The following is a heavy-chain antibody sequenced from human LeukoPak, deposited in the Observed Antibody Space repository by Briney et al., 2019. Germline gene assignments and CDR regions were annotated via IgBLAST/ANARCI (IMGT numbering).Heavy chain of an antibody. J-gene: IGHJ4*02. Sequence: GGSLRLSCAASGFTFSSYWMSWVRQAPGKGLEWVSAISGSGGSTYYADSVKGRFTISRDNSKNTLYLQMNSLRAEDTAVYYCAKEQSMYSSGWYVYWGQGTLVTVSS. CDR1: GFTFSSYW. CDR2: ISGSGGST. CDR3: AKEQSMYSSGWYVY. V-gene: IGHV3-23*01. D-gene: IGHD6-19*01.